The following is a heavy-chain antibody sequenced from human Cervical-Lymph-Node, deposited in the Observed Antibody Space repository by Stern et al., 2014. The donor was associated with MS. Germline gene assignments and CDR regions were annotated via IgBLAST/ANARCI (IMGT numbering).Heavy chain of an antibody. Sequence: VQLVQSGPEVKRPGESLKISCQASGYPFTSYWIGWGRQMPGKGLEGIAIIFPGGSDIRYSPSFQGQVTISADKSSSTAYLQWNTLKASDTAIYYCARQRYFDYWGQGTLVTVSS. V-gene: IGHV5-51*01. J-gene: IGHJ4*02. CDR3: ARQRYFDY. CDR1: GYPFTSYW. CDR2: IFPGGSDI.